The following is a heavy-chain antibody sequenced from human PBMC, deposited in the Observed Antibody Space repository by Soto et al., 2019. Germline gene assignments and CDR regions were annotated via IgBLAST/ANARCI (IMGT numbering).Heavy chain of an antibody. D-gene: IGHD2-8*01. J-gene: IGHJ6*02. CDR1: GFTFTSSA. CDR2: IVVGSGNT. V-gene: IGHV1-58*01. Sequence: ASVKVSCKASGFTFTSSAVQWVRQARGQRLEWIGWIVVGSGNTNCAQKFQERVTITRDMSTSTAYMELSSLRSEDTAVYYCAADRGYCTNGVCYGYYYYGMDVWGQGTTVTVSS. CDR3: AADRGYCTNGVCYGYYYYGMDV.